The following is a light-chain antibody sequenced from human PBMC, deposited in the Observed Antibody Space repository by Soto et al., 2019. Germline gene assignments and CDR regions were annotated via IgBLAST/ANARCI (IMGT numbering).Light chain of an antibody. Sequence: SALTQPRSVSGSPGQSVTISCTGTSSDVGGYNYVSWYQQHPGKAPKLMIYDVSERPSGVPDRFSGSKSGNTASLTISGLQAEDEADYYCCSYAGSYTLYVFGTGTQLTVL. CDR2: DVS. J-gene: IGLJ1*01. V-gene: IGLV2-11*01. CDR1: SSDVGGYNY. CDR3: CSYAGSYTLYV.